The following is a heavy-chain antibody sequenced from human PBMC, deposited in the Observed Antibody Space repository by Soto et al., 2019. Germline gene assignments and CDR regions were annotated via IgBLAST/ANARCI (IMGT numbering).Heavy chain of an antibody. D-gene: IGHD2-2*01. V-gene: IGHV3-23*01. CDR2: ISARGGST. CDR3: ARDPPNDKTQLDYGMDV. J-gene: IGHJ6*02. CDR1: GFTFSSYT. Sequence: PGGSLRLSCAASGFTFSSYTMNWVRQAPGKGLEWVSLISARGGSTYYADSVKGRFTISRDNSKSTLYLQMNSLRAEDTGVYYCARDPPNDKTQLDYGMDVWGQGTAVTVA.